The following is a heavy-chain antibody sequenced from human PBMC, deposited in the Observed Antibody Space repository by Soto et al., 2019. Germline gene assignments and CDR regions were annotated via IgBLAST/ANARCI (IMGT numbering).Heavy chain of an antibody. D-gene: IGHD5-18*01. CDR2: ISGYNGNT. CDR3: ARDPGFGFGYSYAFAMDV. V-gene: IGHV1-18*01. J-gene: IGHJ6*02. Sequence: ASVKVSCKASGYPFSNYGISWVRQGPGQGLEWMGWISGYNGNTHYEEKVQDRIKMTTDTSTSTTYMELRSLRSDDTAVYFCARDPGFGFGYSYAFAMDVWGQGTTVTVSS. CDR1: GYPFSNYG.